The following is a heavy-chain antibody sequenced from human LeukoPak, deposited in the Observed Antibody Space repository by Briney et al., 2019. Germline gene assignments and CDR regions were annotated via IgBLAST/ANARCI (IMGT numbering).Heavy chain of an antibody. CDR2: IYHSGST. CDR1: GGSISSYY. Sequence: SETLSLTCTVSGGSISSYYWSWIRQPPGKGLEWIGEIYHSGSTNYNPSLKSRVTISVDKSKNQFSLKLSSVTAADTAVYYCARVAVIGDIVVVVAATGYFDIWGQGTMVTVSS. D-gene: IGHD2-15*01. J-gene: IGHJ3*02. V-gene: IGHV4-59*12. CDR3: ARVAVIGDIVVVVAATGYFDI.